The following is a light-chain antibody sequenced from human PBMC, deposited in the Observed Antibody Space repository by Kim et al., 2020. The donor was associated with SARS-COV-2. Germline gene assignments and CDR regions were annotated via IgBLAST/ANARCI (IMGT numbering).Light chain of an antibody. Sequence: VSPGQSASITCSGDKLGGKPTCWYQQKTGQSPVLVIYETNKRPSGIPERFSGSNSGNTATLTVSGTQPMDEADYYCQSWDSTTSIIFGGGTQLTVL. J-gene: IGLJ2*01. CDR3: QSWDSTTSII. V-gene: IGLV3-1*01. CDR2: ETN. CDR1: KLGGKP.